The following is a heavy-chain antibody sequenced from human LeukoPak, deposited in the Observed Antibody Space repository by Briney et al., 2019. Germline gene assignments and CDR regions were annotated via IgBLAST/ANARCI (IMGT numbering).Heavy chain of an antibody. CDR1: GGTFSSYA. CDR3: ALIVVVPAPTYGMDV. Sequence: ASVKVSCKASGGTFSSYAISWVRQAPGQGLEWMGGIIPIFGTANYAQKFQGRVTITADESTSTAYMELSSLRSEDTAVYYCALIVVVPAPTYGMDVWGQGTTVTVSS. CDR2: IIPIFGTA. V-gene: IGHV1-69*13. J-gene: IGHJ6*02. D-gene: IGHD2-2*01.